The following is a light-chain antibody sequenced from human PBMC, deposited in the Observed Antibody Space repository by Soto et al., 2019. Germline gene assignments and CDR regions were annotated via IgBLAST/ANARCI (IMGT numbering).Light chain of an antibody. CDR1: RSDVGAYNY. Sequence: QSVLTQPAPVSGSPGQSIAISCTGTRSDVGAYNYVSWYQQHPGKAPKLMISEVTNRPSGVSDRFSGSKSGNTASLTISGLQAEDEADYYCFSYAGSSTYVFGTGTKV. J-gene: IGLJ1*01. CDR3: FSYAGSSTYV. CDR2: EVT. V-gene: IGLV2-14*01.